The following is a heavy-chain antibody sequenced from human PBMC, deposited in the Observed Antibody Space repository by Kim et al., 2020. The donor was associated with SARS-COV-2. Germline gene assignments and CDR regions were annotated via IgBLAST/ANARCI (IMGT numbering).Heavy chain of an antibody. Sequence: GGSLRLSCSASGFTFSSYAMHWVRQAPGKGLEYVSAISSNGGSTYYADSVKGRFTISRDNSKNTLYLQMSSLRAEDTAVYYCVKDGSGYDEEYYFDYWGQGTLVTVYS. CDR1: GFTFSSYA. D-gene: IGHD5-12*01. J-gene: IGHJ4*02. CDR3: VKDGSGYDEEYYFDY. CDR2: ISSNGGST. V-gene: IGHV3-64D*06.